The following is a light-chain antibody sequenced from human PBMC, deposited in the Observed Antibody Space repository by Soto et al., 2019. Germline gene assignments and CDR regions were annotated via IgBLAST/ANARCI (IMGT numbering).Light chain of an antibody. J-gene: IGLJ2*01. CDR1: SSDVGGYNY. Sequence: QSALTQPASVSGSPGQSITISCTGTSSDVGGYNYVSWYQQKPGKAPKLMIYEVRIRPSGVSNRFSGSKSGNTASLTISGLQAEDAADYYCGSYTSSNTHVLFGGGTKLTVL. CDR2: EVR. V-gene: IGLV2-14*01. CDR3: GSYTSSNTHVL.